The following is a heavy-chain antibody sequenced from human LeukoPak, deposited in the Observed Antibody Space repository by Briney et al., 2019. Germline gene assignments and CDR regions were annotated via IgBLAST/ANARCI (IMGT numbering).Heavy chain of an antibody. Sequence: GGSLRLSCAASGFTFMNHAMHWVRQAPGKGLEWVGIILRDGSTSLYAYAVTGRFTISRDNSRNTIYLQMNSLTTDGTAVYYCAKDAGEGTTPIYWGQGTQVTVSS. CDR3: AKDAGEGTTPIY. J-gene: IGHJ4*02. CDR2: ILRDGSTS. CDR1: GFTFMNHA. V-gene: IGHV3-30-3*01. D-gene: IGHD1-14*01.